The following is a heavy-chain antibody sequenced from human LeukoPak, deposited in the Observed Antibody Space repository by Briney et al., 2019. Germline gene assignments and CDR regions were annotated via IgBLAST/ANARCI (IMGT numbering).Heavy chain of an antibody. CDR1: GYRFTSYW. V-gene: IGHV5-51*01. J-gene: IGHJ4*02. Sequence: GESLKISCQGSGYRFTSYWIGWVRQMPGKGLEWMGIIYPGDSDTKYRPSFQGQVTISADKSISTTYLQWSSLKASDTAMYYCASRSTMTTIDYWGQGTLVTVSS. CDR3: ASRSTMTTIDY. D-gene: IGHD4-17*01. CDR2: IYPGDSDT.